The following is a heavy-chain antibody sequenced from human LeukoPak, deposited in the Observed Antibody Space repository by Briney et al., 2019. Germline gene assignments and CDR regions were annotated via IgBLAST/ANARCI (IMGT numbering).Heavy chain of an antibody. CDR3: AKDRVGATLYFDF. Sequence: GGSLRLSCAASGFTFSNYGMSWVRQAPGKGLEWVSAISGSGDTTYFADSVKGRFTISRDSSKNTLYLQMNSLRAEDTAVYYCAKDRVGATLYFDFWGQGTLLTVSS. CDR2: ISGSGDTT. CDR1: GFTFSNYG. D-gene: IGHD1-26*01. J-gene: IGHJ4*02. V-gene: IGHV3-23*01.